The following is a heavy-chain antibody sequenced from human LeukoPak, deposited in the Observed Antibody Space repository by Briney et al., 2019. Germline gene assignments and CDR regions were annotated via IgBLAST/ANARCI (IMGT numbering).Heavy chain of an antibody. D-gene: IGHD2-15*01. V-gene: IGHV3-11*06. Sequence: GGSLRLSCAASGFAFSDYYMSWIRQAPGKGLEWVSYISSSSSYTNYAVSVKGRFTISRDNAKNSLYLQMNSLRAEDTAVYYCARDRVCSGGSCYSGFDYWGQGTLVTVSS. CDR1: GFAFSDYY. CDR3: ARDRVCSGGSCYSGFDY. CDR2: ISSSSSYT. J-gene: IGHJ4*02.